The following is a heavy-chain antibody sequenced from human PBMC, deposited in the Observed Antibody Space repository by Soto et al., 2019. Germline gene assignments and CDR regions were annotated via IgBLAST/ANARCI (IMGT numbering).Heavy chain of an antibody. CDR2: FYYSGST. V-gene: IGHV4-59*08. CDR1: VGSFSSYY. CDR3: ARHDSGGSYYYYYYMDV. J-gene: IGHJ6*03. Sequence: QVHLQESAPGLVKPPKPLSLPGTAPVGSFSSYYWSWIRQPPGKELEGIGYFYYSGSTNYNPSLKSRVTISVDTSKNQFSLKLSSVTAADTAVYYCARHDSGGSYYYYYYMDVWGKGTTVTVSS. D-gene: IGHD2-15*01.